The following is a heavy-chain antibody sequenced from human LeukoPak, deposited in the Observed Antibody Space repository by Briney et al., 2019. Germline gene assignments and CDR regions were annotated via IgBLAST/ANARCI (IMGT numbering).Heavy chain of an antibody. CDR2: IYYSGST. Sequence: TLSLTCTVSGGSISSGGYYWSWIRQHPGKGLEWIGYIYYSGSTYYNPSLKSRVTISVDTSKNQFSLKLSSVTAADTAVYYCAVGRIWFNYYYYGMDVWGQGTTVTVSS. V-gene: IGHV4-31*03. CDR1: GGSISSGGYY. CDR3: AVGRIWFNYYYYGMDV. D-gene: IGHD2/OR15-2a*01. J-gene: IGHJ6*02.